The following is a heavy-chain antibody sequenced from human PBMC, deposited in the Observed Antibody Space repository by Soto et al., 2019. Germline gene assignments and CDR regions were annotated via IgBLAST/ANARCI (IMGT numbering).Heavy chain of an antibody. CDR1: GFTFSSYG. CDR2: ISYDGSNK. J-gene: IGHJ6*02. V-gene: IGHV3-30*18. D-gene: IGHD2-2*01. Sequence: PGGSLRLSCAASGFTFSSYGMHWVRQAPGKGLEWVAVISYDGSNKYYADSVKGRFTISRDNSKNTLYLQMNSLRAEDTAVYYCAKDQLPRTYYYYYYGMDVWGQGTTVTVSS. CDR3: AKDQLPRTYYYYYYGMDV.